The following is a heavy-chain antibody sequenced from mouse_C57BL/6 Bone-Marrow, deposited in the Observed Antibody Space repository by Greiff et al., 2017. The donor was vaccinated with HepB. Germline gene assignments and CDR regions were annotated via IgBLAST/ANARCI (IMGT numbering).Heavy chain of an antibody. V-gene: IGHV8-12*01. D-gene: IGHD2-4*01. CDR3: ARPGVYDYDGFAY. CDR2: IYWDDDK. CDR1: GFSLSTSGMG. J-gene: IGHJ3*01. Sequence: QVQLKESGPGILQSSQTLSLTCSFSGFSLSTSGMGVSWIRQPSGKGLEWLAHIYWDDDKRYNPSLKSRLTIPQDTSRNQVFLKITSVDTADTATYYCARPGVYDYDGFAYWGQGTLVTVSA.